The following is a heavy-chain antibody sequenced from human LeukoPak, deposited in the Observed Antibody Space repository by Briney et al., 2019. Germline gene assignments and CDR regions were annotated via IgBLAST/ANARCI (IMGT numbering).Heavy chain of an antibody. J-gene: IGHJ4*02. CDR2: IASKTDGGAT. Sequence: GGSLRLSCAASGFTFSNYAMSWVRQAPGEGLDWVGRIASKTDGGATDYAAPVKGRFTISRDDSKNTLNLQMNSLKTEDTAVYYCTTGIRGDWGQGTLVTVSS. V-gene: IGHV3-15*04. CDR1: GFTFSNYA. D-gene: IGHD3-10*01. CDR3: TTGIRGD.